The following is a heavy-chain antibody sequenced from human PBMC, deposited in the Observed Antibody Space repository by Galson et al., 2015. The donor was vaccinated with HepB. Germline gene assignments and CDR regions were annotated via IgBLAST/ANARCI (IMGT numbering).Heavy chain of an antibody. CDR2: MSPSYGDT. J-gene: IGHJ4*02. CDR3: ARGSLNYYISSGYLLF. CDR1: GDTFTNYY. V-gene: IGHV1-46*01. Sequence: SVKVSCKASGDTFTNYYMHWVRQAPGQGLEWMGIMSPSYGDTTYAQKFQGRVTMTRDTSTTTVYMELSSLRSDDTAVYYCARGSLNYYISSGYLLFGGQGTLVTVSS. D-gene: IGHD3-22*01.